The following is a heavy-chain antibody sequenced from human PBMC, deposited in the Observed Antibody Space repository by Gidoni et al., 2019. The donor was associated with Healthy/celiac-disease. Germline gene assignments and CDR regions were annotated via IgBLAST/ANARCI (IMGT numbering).Heavy chain of an antibody. CDR1: GVSIRSSSYY. V-gene: IGHV4-39*01. Sequence: QLQLQESGPGLVKPSETLSLTCTVSGVSIRSSSYYWGWIRQPPGKGLEWIGSIYYSGSTYYNPSLKSRVTISVDTSKNQFSLKLSSVTAADTAVYYCARLSSYYVRYFDYWGQGTLVTVSS. J-gene: IGHJ4*02. D-gene: IGHD1-26*01. CDR2: IYYSGST. CDR3: ARLSSYYVRYFDY.